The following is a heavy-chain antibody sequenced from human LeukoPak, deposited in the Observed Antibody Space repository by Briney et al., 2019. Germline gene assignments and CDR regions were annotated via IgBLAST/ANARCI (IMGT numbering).Heavy chain of an antibody. CDR1: DXSISSYY. CDR2: IYYSGST. Sequence: SETLSLTCTVSDXSISSYYWSWIRQPPRKGLEWIGYIYYSGSTNYNPSLKSRVTISVDTSKNQFSLKLSSVTAADTAVYYCARDQRRAFDIWGQGIMVTVSS. J-gene: IGHJ3*02. V-gene: IGHV4-59*01. CDR3: ARDQRRAFDI.